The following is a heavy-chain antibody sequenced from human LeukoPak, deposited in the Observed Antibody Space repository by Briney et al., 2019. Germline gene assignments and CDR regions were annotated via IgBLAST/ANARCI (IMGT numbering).Heavy chain of an antibody. V-gene: IGHV4-39*07. Sequence: PSETLSLTCTVSGGSISSSSYYWGWIRQPPGKGLEWIGRIYTSGSTNYNPSLKIRVTISVDTSKNQFSLKLSSVTAADTAVYYCARAPLDDYVWGSYRHGMDVWGKGTTVTVSS. D-gene: IGHD3-16*02. CDR2: IYTSGST. CDR3: ARAPLDDYVWGSYRHGMDV. CDR1: GGSISSSSYY. J-gene: IGHJ6*04.